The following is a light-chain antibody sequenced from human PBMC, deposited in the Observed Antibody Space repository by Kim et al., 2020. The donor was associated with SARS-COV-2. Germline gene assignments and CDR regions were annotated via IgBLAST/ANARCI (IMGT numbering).Light chain of an antibody. J-gene: IGLJ3*02. Sequence: QSVTVSCTATSSGVGGYYYVSWSQLRPGKAPTLMIYYVRKRPCGVPYRFGCAESGNAASLTISWLQARDEADYFCCSYAGSYTFEVFGGGPQRTFL. CDR2: YVR. V-gene: IGLV2-11*01. CDR1: SSGVGGYYY. CDR3: CSYAGSYTFEV.